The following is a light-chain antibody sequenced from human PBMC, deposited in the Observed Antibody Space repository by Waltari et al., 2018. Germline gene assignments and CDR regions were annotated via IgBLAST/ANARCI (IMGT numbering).Light chain of an antibody. Sequence: DIQMTQSPSSLSASVGDRVTITCRASQGIANHLAWFQQIPGKAPKSLNYAASSLQSGVPAKFSGSGSGTDFTLNITKLEPEDFATYYCKQYNSFPVTFGGGTKVEIK. CDR1: QGIANH. J-gene: IGKJ4*01. CDR2: AAS. V-gene: IGKV1-16*02. CDR3: KQYNSFPVT.